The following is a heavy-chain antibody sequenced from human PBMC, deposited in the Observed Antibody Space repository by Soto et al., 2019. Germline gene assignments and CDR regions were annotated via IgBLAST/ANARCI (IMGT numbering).Heavy chain of an antibody. V-gene: IGHV3-11*01. CDR3: ARDPVLGYCSGGSCYDDAFDI. Sequence: GGSLRLSCAASGFTFSDYYMSWIRQAPGKGLEWVSYISSSGSTIYYADSVKGRFTISRDNAKNSLYLQMNSLRAEDTAVYYCARDPVLGYCSGGSCYDDAFDIWGQGTMVTVSS. D-gene: IGHD2-15*01. J-gene: IGHJ3*02. CDR2: ISSSGSTI. CDR1: GFTFSDYY.